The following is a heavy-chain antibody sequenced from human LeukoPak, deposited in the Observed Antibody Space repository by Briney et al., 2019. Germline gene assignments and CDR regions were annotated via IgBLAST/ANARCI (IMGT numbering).Heavy chain of an antibody. J-gene: IGHJ5*02. D-gene: IGHD3-10*01. Sequence: PGGSLRLACAAAGVRFSNHGMHWVRQAPGKRLEWVAVIWDDGNNKMYANSVNGRFTISRDNSENTLYLQMNGLTAEDTPMYYCARDSYQDYYGRFDPWGQGTLVIVSS. CDR3: ARDSYQDYYGRFDP. CDR1: GVRFSNHG. V-gene: IGHV3-33*01. CDR2: IWDDGNNK.